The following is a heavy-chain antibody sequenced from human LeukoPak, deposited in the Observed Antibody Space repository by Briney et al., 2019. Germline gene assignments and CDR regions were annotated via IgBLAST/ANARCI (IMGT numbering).Heavy chain of an antibody. J-gene: IGHJ6*03. V-gene: IGHV4-34*01. D-gene: IGHD5-18*01. Sequence: SETPSLTCAFYCGYLSGYYLSWIRQPPGKGVDWIGEIYHSGSTNYNPSLKSRVTISVDTSKNQFSLKLSSVTAADTAVYYCAKGRIAMGNYYYMDVWGKGTTVTVSS. CDR2: IYHSGST. CDR3: AKGRIAMGNYYYMDV. CDR1: CGYLSGYY.